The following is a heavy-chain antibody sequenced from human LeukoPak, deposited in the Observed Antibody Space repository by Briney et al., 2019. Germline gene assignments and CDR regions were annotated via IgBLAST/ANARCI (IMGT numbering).Heavy chain of an antibody. Sequence: SETLSLTCAVYGGSFTGHHWNWIRQSAGKGLEWIGEVNHRGTTNYNPSLKSRVTISVDTSRNQFFLKLTSVTAADTAVYYCARDPTTVVTLPYYFDFWGQGTLVTVSS. V-gene: IGHV4-34*01. CDR2: VNHRGTT. J-gene: IGHJ4*02. CDR3: ARDPTTVVTLPYYFDF. CDR1: GGSFTGHH. D-gene: IGHD4-23*01.